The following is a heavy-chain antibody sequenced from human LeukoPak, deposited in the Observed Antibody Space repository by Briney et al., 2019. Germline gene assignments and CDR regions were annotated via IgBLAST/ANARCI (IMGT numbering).Heavy chain of an antibody. D-gene: IGHD5-18*01. V-gene: IGHV5-51*01. J-gene: IGHJ4*02. Sequence: GESLKISCKGSGYSFSNYWIGWVRQMPGKGLEWMGVIYPEDSDARYSPSFQGQVTISADKSISTAYLRWNSLQASDTGMYYCARQSGFSYGDFEYWGQGTLVTVSS. CDR1: GYSFSNYW. CDR3: ARQSGFSYGDFEY. CDR2: IYPEDSDA.